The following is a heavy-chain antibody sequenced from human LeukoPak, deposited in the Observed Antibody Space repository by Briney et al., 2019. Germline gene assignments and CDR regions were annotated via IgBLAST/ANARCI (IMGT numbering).Heavy chain of an antibody. V-gene: IGHV3-7*03. J-gene: IGHJ4*02. Sequence: TGGSLRLSCVASGFTYSSYWMSWVRQAPGKGLEWVANIKQDGSEKNYVDSVKGRFTISRDNAKHSLYLQMNSLRAEDTAVYYCTRDYRGTFDYWGQGTLVTVSS. D-gene: IGHD1-26*01. CDR2: IKQDGSEK. CDR1: GFTYSSYW. CDR3: TRDYRGTFDY.